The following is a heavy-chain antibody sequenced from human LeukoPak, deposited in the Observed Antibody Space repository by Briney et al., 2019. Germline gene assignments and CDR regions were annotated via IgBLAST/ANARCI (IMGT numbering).Heavy chain of an antibody. D-gene: IGHD3-9*01. V-gene: IGHV1-18*01. CDR2: ISAYNGNT. J-gene: IGHJ4*02. CDR3: ARSTIRDDY. Sequence: LEWMGWISAYNGNTNYAQKLQGRVTMTTDTSTSTAYMELRSLRSDDTAVYYCARSTIRDDYWGQGTLVTVSS.